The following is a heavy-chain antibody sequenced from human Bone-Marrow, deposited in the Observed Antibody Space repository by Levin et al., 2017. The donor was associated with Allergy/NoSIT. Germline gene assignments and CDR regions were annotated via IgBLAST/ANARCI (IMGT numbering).Heavy chain of an antibody. CDR1: GGFFSTYA. J-gene: IGHJ6*02. Sequence: SVKVSCKASGGFFSTYAYTWVRQAPGQGLEWMGGIIAIFDKVSYAENFQGRLTITADDPTSTAYMELSSLTFEDTAIYYCARSGPPREGDYYYYGLDVWGQGTTVTVFS. CDR2: IIAIFDKV. CDR3: ARSGPPREGDYYYYGLDV. D-gene: IGHD1-26*01. V-gene: IGHV1-69*13.